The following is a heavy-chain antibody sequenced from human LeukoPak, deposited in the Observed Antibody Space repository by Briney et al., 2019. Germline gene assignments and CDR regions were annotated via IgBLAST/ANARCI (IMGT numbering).Heavy chain of an antibody. Sequence: ASVKVSCKASGYTFTSYGISWVRQAPGQGLEWMGWISAYNGNTNYAQKFQGRVTITTDESTSTAYMELSSLRSEDTAVYYCARGMVATRNHITRALYFDYWGQGTLVTVSS. CDR1: GYTFTSYG. J-gene: IGHJ4*02. V-gene: IGHV1-18*01. CDR3: ARGMVATRNHITRALYFDY. D-gene: IGHD5-12*01. CDR2: ISAYNGNT.